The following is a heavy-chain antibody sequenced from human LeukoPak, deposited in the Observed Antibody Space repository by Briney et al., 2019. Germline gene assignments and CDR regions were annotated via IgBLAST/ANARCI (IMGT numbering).Heavy chain of an antibody. J-gene: IGHJ6*04. Sequence: GGSLRLSCGASGFTFSAYAMSWVRQAPGKGLEWVSGIGSSGGSTYYADSVKGRLTISRDNSKNTLYPQMNSLRAEDAAVYYCATKGEGMDVWGKGTTVTVSS. CDR2: IGSSGGST. CDR1: GFTFSAYA. CDR3: ATKGEGMDV. V-gene: IGHV3-23*01.